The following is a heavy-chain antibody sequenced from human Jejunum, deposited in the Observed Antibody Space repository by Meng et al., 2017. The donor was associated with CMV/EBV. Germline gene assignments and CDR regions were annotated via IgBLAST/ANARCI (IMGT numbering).Heavy chain of an antibody. CDR3: VREQFLTGSSVDY. J-gene: IGHJ4*02. D-gene: IGHD6-6*01. Sequence: SGYSIGLGSYWAWIRRTPGKGLEWLGSVYQSGTTFYNPSIVSRVSLSMDTSKNQFSLKLTSVTAADTAVYYCVREQFLTGSSVDYWGQGMLVTVSS. CDR2: VYQSGTT. V-gene: IGHV4-38-2*02. CDR1: GYSIGLGSY.